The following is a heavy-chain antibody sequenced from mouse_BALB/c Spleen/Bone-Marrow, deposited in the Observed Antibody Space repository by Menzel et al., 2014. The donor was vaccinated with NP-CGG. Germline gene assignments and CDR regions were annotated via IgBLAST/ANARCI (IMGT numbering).Heavy chain of an antibody. Sequence: EVQLVESGAELVKPGASVKLSCTASGFNIKDTYMHWVKQRPEQGLEWIGRIDPANGNTKYDPKFQGKATITADTSSNTAYLQLSSLTSEDTAVYYCARYGNYCYVMDYWGQGTSVTVSS. CDR3: ARYGNYCYVMDY. V-gene: IGHV14-3*02. CDR2: IDPANGNT. CDR1: GFNIKDTY. D-gene: IGHD2-1*01. J-gene: IGHJ4*01.